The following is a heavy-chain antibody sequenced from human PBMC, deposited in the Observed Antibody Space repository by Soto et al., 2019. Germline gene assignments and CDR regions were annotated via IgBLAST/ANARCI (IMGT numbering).Heavy chain of an antibody. Sequence: QVQLVQSGAEVKKPGASVKVSCKASGYTFTGYYMHWVRQAPGQGLEWMGWINPNSGGTNYAQKFQGRVTITRATSISPAYMELSRLGSDDTAVYYCARDGAGVVVAAADWFDPLGQGTLVTVSS. V-gene: IGHV1-2*02. CDR2: INPNSGGT. CDR3: ARDGAGVVVAAADWFDP. D-gene: IGHD2-15*01. CDR1: GYTFTGYY. J-gene: IGHJ5*02.